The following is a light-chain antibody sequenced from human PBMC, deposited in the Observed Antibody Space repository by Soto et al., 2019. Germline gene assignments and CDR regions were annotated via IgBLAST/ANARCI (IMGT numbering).Light chain of an antibody. CDR1: QSVNSN. V-gene: IGKV3-15*01. Sequence: EIVMTQSPATLSVSPGESATLSCRASQSVNSNLAWYQQKPGQAPRLLIYGASTRATGLPARFRSSGSGTELTLTISSLQSEDFAVYYCQQYNNLPPLTFGGGTTVEIK. CDR3: QQYNNLPPLT. CDR2: GAS. J-gene: IGKJ4*01.